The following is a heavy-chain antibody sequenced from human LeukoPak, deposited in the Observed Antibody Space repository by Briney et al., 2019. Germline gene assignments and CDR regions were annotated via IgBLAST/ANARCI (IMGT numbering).Heavy chain of an antibody. D-gene: IGHD3-22*01. CDR1: GDSISSGDYY. CDR3: ARGPYKYDSSGCFDY. J-gene: IGHJ4*02. V-gene: IGHV4-61*02. Sequence: SETLSLTCTVSGDSISSGDYYWSWIRQPAGKGLEWIGRIYTSGSTNYNPSLKSRVTISVDTSKNQFSLKLSSVTAADTAVYYCARGPYKYDSSGCFDYWGQGTLVTVSS. CDR2: IYTSGST.